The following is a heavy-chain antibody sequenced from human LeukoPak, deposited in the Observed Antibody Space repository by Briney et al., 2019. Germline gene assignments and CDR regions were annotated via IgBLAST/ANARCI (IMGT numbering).Heavy chain of an antibody. CDR2: ISGSGSST. Sequence: GGFLRLSCAASGFTFSSYGMSWVRQAPGKGLEWVSVISGSGSSTYYADSVKGRFTISRDNSKNTLYLQMNSLTVEDTAVYYCAKSRSWFYFDYWGQGILVTVSS. D-gene: IGHD6-13*01. CDR1: GFTFSSYG. CDR3: AKSRSWFYFDY. V-gene: IGHV3-23*01. J-gene: IGHJ4*02.